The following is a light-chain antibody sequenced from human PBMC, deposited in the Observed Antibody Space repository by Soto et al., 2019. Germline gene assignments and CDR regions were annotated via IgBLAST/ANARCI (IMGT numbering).Light chain of an antibody. CDR1: SSDVGGYNY. CDR3: SSYTSSRTLSTYV. Sequence: QSVLTQPASVSGSPGHSITISCTGASSDVGGYNYVSWYQHHPGKAPKLMIYDVSNRPSGVSNRFPGSKSGNTASLIISGLQAEDEADYYCSSYTSSRTLSTYVFGTGTKVTVL. J-gene: IGLJ1*01. V-gene: IGLV2-14*03. CDR2: DVS.